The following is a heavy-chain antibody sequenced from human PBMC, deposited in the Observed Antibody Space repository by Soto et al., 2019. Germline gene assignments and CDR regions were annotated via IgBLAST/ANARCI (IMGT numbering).Heavy chain of an antibody. CDR2: IYYSGST. J-gene: IGHJ4*02. D-gene: IGHD1-26*01. CDR3: ARDSSGSYPTFDY. CDR1: GGSISSGGYY. Sequence: QVQLQESGPGLVKPSQTLSLTCTVSGGSISSGGYYWSWIRQHPGKGLEWIGYIYYSGSTYYNPSLKSRVTISVGTSKNQFSLKLSSVTAADTAVYYCARDSSGSYPTFDYWGQGTLVTVSS. V-gene: IGHV4-31*03.